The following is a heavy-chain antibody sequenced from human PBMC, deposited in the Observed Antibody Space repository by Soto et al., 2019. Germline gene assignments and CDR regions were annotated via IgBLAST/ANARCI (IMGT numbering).Heavy chain of an antibody. V-gene: IGHV1-18*01. Sequence: QVPLVQSGAEVKKPGASVKVSCKASGYTFTSYGISWVRQAPGQGLEWMGWISAYNGNTNYAQKLQGRVTKTTDTSTSTAYMELRSLRSDDTAVYYCARVVRRDFWSGYLLDYWGQRTLVTVSS. CDR3: ARVVRRDFWSGYLLDY. J-gene: IGHJ4*02. CDR2: ISAYNGNT. D-gene: IGHD3-3*01. CDR1: GYTFTSYG.